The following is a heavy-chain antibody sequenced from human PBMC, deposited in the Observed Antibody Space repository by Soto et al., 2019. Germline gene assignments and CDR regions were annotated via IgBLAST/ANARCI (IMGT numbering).Heavy chain of an antibody. D-gene: IGHD6-19*01. CDR3: ARERAVAGNDAFDI. J-gene: IGHJ3*02. CDR2: INPNSGGT. Sequence: GASVKVSCKASGYTFTGYYMHWVRQAPGQGLEWMGWINPNSGGTNYAQKFQGRVTMTRDTSISTAYMELSRLRSDDTAVCYCARERAVAGNDAFDIWGQGTMVTVSS. V-gene: IGHV1-2*02. CDR1: GYTFTGYY.